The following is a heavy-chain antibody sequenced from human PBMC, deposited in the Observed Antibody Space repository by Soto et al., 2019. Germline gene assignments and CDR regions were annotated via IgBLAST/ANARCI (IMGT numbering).Heavy chain of an antibody. J-gene: IGHJ6*03. CDR3: ARDRGGVATTYYYYYMDV. V-gene: IGHV4-4*02. CDR1: SGSISSSNW. Sequence: QVPLQESGPGLVKPSGTLSLTCAVSSGSISSSNWWRCVRQPPGKGLEWIGEIYHSGSTNYNPSLKSRVTISVDKSKNHFSLKRSSVTASDTAVYYCARDRGGVATTYYYYYMDVWGKGTTVTVSS. CDR2: IYHSGST. D-gene: IGHD5-12*01.